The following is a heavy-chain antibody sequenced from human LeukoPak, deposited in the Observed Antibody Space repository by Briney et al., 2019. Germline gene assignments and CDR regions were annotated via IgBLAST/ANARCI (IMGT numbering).Heavy chain of an antibody. CDR3: ARHAAWEILAFDI. V-gene: IGHV4-59*08. D-gene: IGHD1-26*01. J-gene: IGHJ3*02. CDR1: GGSISSYY. Sequence: SETLSLTCTVSGGSISSYYWSWIRQPPGKGLEWIGYVYYSGSTNYNPALKSRVTISVDTSKNQFSLKLSSVTAADTAVYYCARHAAWEILAFDIWGQGTMVTVSS. CDR2: VYYSGST.